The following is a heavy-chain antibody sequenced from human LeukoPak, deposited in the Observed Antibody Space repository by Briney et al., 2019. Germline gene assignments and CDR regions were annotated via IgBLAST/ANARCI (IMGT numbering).Heavy chain of an antibody. V-gene: IGHV3-48*01. CDR2: ISESSSSK. CDR1: GLTFSSYR. CDR3: ARDGGGPDAFDI. Sequence: GGSLRLSCAVSGLTFSSYRMNWVRQAPGKGLEWVSHISESSSSKHYADSVRGRFTVSRDNAKNSLYLQMNSLRAEDTAVYYCARDGGGPDAFDIWGQGTMVTVSS. J-gene: IGHJ3*02.